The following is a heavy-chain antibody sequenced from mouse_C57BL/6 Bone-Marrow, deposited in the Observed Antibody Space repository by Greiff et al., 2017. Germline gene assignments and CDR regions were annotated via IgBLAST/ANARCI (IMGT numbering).Heavy chain of an antibody. D-gene: IGHD1-1*01. Sequence: EVKVVESGGGLVQPWGSLSLSCAASGFTFTDYYMSWVRQPPGKALEWLGFIRNKANGYTTAYSASVKGRFTISRDNSQSILYLQMNALRAEDSATYYCASLYYGSSYDYFDYWGQGTTLTVSS. J-gene: IGHJ2*01. V-gene: IGHV7-3*01. CDR3: ASLYYGSSYDYFDY. CDR1: GFTFTDYY. CDR2: IRNKANGYTT.